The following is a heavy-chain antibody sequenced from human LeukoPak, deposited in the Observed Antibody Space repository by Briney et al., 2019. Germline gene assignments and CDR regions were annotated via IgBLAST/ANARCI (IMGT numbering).Heavy chain of an antibody. J-gene: IGHJ6*04. CDR3: ARAPPYPPYGMDV. CDR1: GGSISSGGYY. CDR2: IYYSGST. V-gene: IGHV4-31*03. Sequence: SETLSLTCTVSGGSISSGGYYWSWLRQRPGKGLEWIGYIYYSGSTYYNPPLKSRVTISVDTSKSQFSLKLSSVTAADTAVYYCARAPPYPPYGMDVWGKGTTVTVSS.